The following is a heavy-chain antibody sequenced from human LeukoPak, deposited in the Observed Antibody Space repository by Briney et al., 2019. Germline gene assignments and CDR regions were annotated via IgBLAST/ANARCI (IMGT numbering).Heavy chain of an antibody. CDR1: GFTFSSYS. Sequence: GGSLRLSCAASGFTFSSYSMNWVRQAPGKGLEWVSSISSSSSYIYYADSVKGRFTISRDNAKNSLYLQMNSLRAEDTAVYYCARFTYYYDSSGYDGQYYFDYWGQGTLVTVSS. V-gene: IGHV3-21*01. CDR2: ISSSSSYI. J-gene: IGHJ4*02. D-gene: IGHD3-22*01. CDR3: ARFTYYYDSSGYDGQYYFDY.